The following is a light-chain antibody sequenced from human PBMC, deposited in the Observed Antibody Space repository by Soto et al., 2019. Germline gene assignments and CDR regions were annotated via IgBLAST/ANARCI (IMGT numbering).Light chain of an antibody. CDR3: QQLNTYSYT. Sequence: DIQLTQSPSFLSASVGDRVTITCRASQGISTYLAWYQHKPGKAPKLLIYAASTLQGGVPSRFSGSGSGTEFTLTISSLQREDFATYYCQQLNTYSYTFGQGTKLEIK. V-gene: IGKV1-9*01. CDR1: QGISTY. CDR2: AAS. J-gene: IGKJ2*01.